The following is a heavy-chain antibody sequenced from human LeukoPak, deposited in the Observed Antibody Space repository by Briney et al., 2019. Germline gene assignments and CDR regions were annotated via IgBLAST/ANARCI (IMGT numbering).Heavy chain of an antibody. J-gene: IGHJ4*02. CDR1: GRPISSYY. D-gene: IGHD3-3*01. CDR2: IYYSGST. Sequence: SETLSLSCTVSGRPISSYYWSWIRQPPGKGLEWIGYIYYSGSTNYNPSLKSRVTISVDTSKNQFSLKLSSVTAADTAVYYCARGGRTIFGVVHLDCWGRGTLVTVSS. V-gene: IGHV4-59*01. CDR3: ARGGRTIFGVVHLDC.